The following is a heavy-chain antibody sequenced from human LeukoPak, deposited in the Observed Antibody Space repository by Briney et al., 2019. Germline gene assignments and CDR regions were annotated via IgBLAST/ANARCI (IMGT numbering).Heavy chain of an antibody. CDR2: ISGSGGST. CDR3: AKDTPRIAAAGTFDY. D-gene: IGHD6-13*01. Sequence: SGGSLRLSCAASGFTFSSYSMNWVRQAPGKGLEWVSAISGSGGSTYYADSVKGRFTISRDNSKNTLYLQMNSLRAEDTAVYYCAKDTPRIAAAGTFDYWGQGTLVTVSS. V-gene: IGHV3-23*01. CDR1: GFTFSSYS. J-gene: IGHJ4*02.